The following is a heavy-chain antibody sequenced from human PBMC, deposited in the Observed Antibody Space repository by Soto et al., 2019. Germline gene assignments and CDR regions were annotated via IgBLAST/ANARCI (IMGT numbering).Heavy chain of an antibody. CDR3: VRDESIVAGSFDY. Sequence: GQLLESGGGLVQPGGSLRLSCAASGFTFSNFAMSWVRQAPGKGLEWVSSIGGGGDDTYYADSVKGRFIISRDNSKSTLSLRLNGLRAEDTAVYYCVRDESIVAGSFDYWGQGTLVTVSS. CDR1: GFTFSNFA. V-gene: IGHV3-23*01. J-gene: IGHJ4*02. CDR2: IGGGGDDT. D-gene: IGHD5-12*01.